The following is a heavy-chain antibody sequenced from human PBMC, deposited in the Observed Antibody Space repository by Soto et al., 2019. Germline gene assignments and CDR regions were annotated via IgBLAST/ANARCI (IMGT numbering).Heavy chain of an antibody. J-gene: IGHJ3*02. Sequence: QVQLVESGGGVVQPGQSLRLSCAASGFTVSNYGMHGVRQAPGKGLEWVAGIWKDGNNKYYRDSVKGRFTISRDNSKNTLELQMSSLRGEETAVYYWARGEAWTEEAFDIWGQGTMVTVSS. D-gene: IGHD5-12*01. CDR3: ARGEAWTEEAFDI. V-gene: IGHV3-33*01. CDR1: GFTVSNYG. CDR2: IWKDGNNK.